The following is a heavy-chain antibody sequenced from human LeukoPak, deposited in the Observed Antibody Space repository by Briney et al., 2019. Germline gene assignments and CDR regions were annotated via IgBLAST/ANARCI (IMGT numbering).Heavy chain of an antibody. Sequence: TGGSLRLSCAVSGFSVSSNYVTWVRQAPGKGLEWVSVFSSSGRTYYADSVKGRFTISRDNSKNTVDLQMNSLRGEDTALYYCARVGAAARGDYWGQGTLVTVSS. J-gene: IGHJ4*02. CDR3: ARVGAAARGDY. V-gene: IGHV3-53*01. CDR2: FSSSGRT. CDR1: GFSVSSNY. D-gene: IGHD6-13*01.